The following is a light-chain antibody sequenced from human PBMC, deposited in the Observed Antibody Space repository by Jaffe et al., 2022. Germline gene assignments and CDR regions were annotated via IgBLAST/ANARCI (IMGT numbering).Light chain of an antibody. CDR3: QQYHSPPFT. J-gene: IGKJ4*01. CDR2: WAS. CDR1: QSVLYTSNNKNS. Sequence: DIVMTQSPDSLAVSLGERATINCKSSQSVLYTSNNKNSVAWYQQKAGQPPKVLIYWASTRESGVPDRFSGSGSGTDFTLTITGLQAEDVAVYFCQQYHSPPFTFGGGTKVEI. V-gene: IGKV4-1*01.